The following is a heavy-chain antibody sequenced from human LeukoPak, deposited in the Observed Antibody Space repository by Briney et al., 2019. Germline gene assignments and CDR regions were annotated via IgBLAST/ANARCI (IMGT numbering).Heavy chain of an antibody. Sequence: GGSLRLSCAASGFTFSSHWMSWVRQVPGRGLQWVASIRPEGSGEYYLDSVKGRFTISRDNTKNSLYLQMKSLRAEDTAVYYCARLLGTVTTYDYWGQGTLVTVSS. V-gene: IGHV3-7*01. CDR3: ARLLGTVTTYDY. D-gene: IGHD1-7*01. J-gene: IGHJ4*02. CDR2: IRPEGSGE. CDR1: GFTFSSHW.